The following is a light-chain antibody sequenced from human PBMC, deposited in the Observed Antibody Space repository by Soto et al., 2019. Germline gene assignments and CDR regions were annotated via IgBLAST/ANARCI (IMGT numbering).Light chain of an antibody. CDR2: EAS. CDR3: QKYNSYSYT. CDR1: QNINNW. V-gene: IGKV1-5*03. Sequence: DFQMTQSPSTLSASVGDRVTITCRASQNINNWLAWYQQKPGKAPKLLIYEASNLQSGVPSRFSGSGSGTEFILTISSLQPDDFATYYCQKYNSYSYTCGQGNKGDIK. J-gene: IGKJ2*01.